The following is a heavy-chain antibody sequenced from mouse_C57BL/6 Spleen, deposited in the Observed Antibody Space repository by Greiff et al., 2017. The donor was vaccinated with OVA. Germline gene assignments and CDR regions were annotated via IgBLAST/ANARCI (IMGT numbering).Heavy chain of an antibody. D-gene: IGHD1-1*01. CDR3: ASRGPYGSSFAY. CDR1: GYTFTNYW. V-gene: IGHV1-63*01. J-gene: IGHJ3*01. CDR2: IYPGGGYT. Sequence: VKLVESGAELVRPGTSVKMSCKASGYTFTNYWIGWAKQRPGHGLEWIGDIYPGGGYTNYNEKFKGKATLTADKSSSTAYMQFSSLTSEDSAIYYCASRGPYGSSFAYWGQGTLVTVSA.